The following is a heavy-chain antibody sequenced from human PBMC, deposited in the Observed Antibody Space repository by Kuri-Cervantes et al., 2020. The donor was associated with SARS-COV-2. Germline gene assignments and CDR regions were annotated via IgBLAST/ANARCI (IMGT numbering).Heavy chain of an antibody. CDR3: ARGDFLEWLLSGYYYYYMDV. J-gene: IGHJ6*03. CDR1: GYTFINYD. CDR2: INPNSGGT. D-gene: IGHD3-3*01. Sequence: ASVKVSCKPSGYTFINYDINCVRQATGQGLEWMGWINPNSGGTNYAQKFQGRVTMTRDTSISTAYMELSRLRSDDTAVYYCARGDFLEWLLSGYYYYYMDVWGKGTTVTVSS. V-gene: IGHV1-2*02.